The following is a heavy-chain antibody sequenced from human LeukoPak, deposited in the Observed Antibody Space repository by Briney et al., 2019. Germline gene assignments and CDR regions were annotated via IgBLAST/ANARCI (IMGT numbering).Heavy chain of an antibody. CDR3: ARGRPHGNDY. V-gene: IGHV3-7*01. D-gene: IGHD4-23*01. Sequence: PGGSLRLSCAASGFTFSSYWMGWVRQAPGKGLEWVANIKQDGSGKYYVDSVKGRFTISRDNAKNTLYLQMNSLRVEDTAVYYCARGRPHGNDYWGQGTLVSVSS. J-gene: IGHJ4*02. CDR1: GFTFSSYW. CDR2: IKQDGSGK.